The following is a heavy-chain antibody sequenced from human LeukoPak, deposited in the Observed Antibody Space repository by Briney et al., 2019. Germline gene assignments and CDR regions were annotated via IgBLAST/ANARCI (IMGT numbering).Heavy chain of an antibody. J-gene: IGHJ4*02. Sequence: RRSLRLSCAASGFTFSSYGMHWVRQAPGKGLEWVAVIWYDGSNKYYADSVKGRFTISRDNSRNTLYLQMNSLRAEDTAVYYCVRELPPVVQYYFDYWGPGTLVTVSS. CDR3: VRELPPVVQYYFDY. CDR1: GFTFSSYG. D-gene: IGHD3-22*01. CDR2: IWYDGSNK. V-gene: IGHV3-33*01.